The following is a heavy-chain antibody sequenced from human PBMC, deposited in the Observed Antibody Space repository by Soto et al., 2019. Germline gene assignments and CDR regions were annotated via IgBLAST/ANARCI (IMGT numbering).Heavy chain of an antibody. CDR1: GGTFSSYA. J-gene: IGHJ6*02. CDR3: ARQGSNEYYYYGMDV. D-gene: IGHD3-10*01. CDR2: IIRIFGTP. V-gene: IGHV1-69*12. Sequence: QVQLVQSVAEVTKPGSSVKVSCKASGGTFSSYAINWVRQAPGQGLEWMGGIIRIFGTPDYAQRFQGRVTITADESTSTAYMELSSLRSEDTAVYYCARQGSNEYYYYGMDVWGQGTTVTVSS.